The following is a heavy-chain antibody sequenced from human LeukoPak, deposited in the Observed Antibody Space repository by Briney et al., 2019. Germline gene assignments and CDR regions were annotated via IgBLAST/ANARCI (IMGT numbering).Heavy chain of an antibody. CDR2: IYSSGST. J-gene: IGHJ4*02. D-gene: IGHD1-14*01. Sequence: SETLSLTCTVPGGSISSYSLSWIRQPAGKGLEWIGHIYSSGSTNYNPSLRSRVTMSVDASKNQFSLKLSSVTAADTAVYYCAREGMGLDYRGQGTLVTVSS. CDR3: AREGMGLDY. CDR1: GGSISSYS. V-gene: IGHV4-4*07.